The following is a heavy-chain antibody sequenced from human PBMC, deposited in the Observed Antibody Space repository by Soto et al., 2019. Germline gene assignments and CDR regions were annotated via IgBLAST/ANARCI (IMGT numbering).Heavy chain of an antibody. CDR1: GGSFSGYY. V-gene: IGHV4-34*01. Sequence: QVQLQQWGAGLLKPSETLSLTCAVYGGSFSGYYWSWIRQPPGKGLEWIGEINHSGSTNYNPSLKSRVTISVDTSKNQFSLKLSSVTAADTAVYYCAREAVRGAYFDYWGQGTLVTVSS. D-gene: IGHD3-10*01. J-gene: IGHJ4*02. CDR3: AREAVRGAYFDY. CDR2: INHSGST.